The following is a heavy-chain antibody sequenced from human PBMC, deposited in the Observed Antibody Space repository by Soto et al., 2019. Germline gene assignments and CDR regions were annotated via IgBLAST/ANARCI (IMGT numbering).Heavy chain of an antibody. D-gene: IGHD6-19*01. J-gene: IGHJ3*02. CDR1: GFTFSDYY. V-gene: IGHV3-11*01. Sequence: GGSLRLSCAASGFTFSDYYVSWIRQAPGKGLEWVSYITGSGSAIYYADSVKGRFTISRDNAKNSLYLQMNSLRAEDTAVDYCARFRAVAVGHDAFDIWGQGTMVTVSS. CDR3: ARFRAVAVGHDAFDI. CDR2: ITGSGSAI.